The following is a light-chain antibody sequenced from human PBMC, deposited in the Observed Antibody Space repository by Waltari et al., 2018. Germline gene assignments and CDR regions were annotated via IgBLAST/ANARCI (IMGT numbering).Light chain of an antibody. J-gene: IGLJ3*02. CDR3: GTWDDSLSRPV. Sequence: QSVLTQPPSASGTPGQRVTIPCSGRRSNIDSNYVYWYQQFPGTAPKVLMFKNNQRPSGVSDRFSASKSGASASLAISGLRSDDEADYYCGTWDDSLSRPVFGGGTKLTVL. CDR2: KNN. V-gene: IGLV1-47*01. CDR1: RSNIDSNY.